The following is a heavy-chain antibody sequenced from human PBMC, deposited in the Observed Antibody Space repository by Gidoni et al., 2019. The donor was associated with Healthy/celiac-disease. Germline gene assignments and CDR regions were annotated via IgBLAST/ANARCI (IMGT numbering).Heavy chain of an antibody. D-gene: IGHD3-10*01. J-gene: IGHJ6*02. CDR3: TRDRRLYYGSGSYYKEDYYYGMDV. CDR2: IRSKAYGGTT. CDR1: GFTFGYSA. Sequence: EVQLVESGGGLVKPGRSLRLSCTASGFTFGYSAMSWFRQAPGKGLEWVGFIRSKAYGGTTEYAASVKGRFTISRDDSKSIDYLQMNSLKTEDTAVYYCTRDRRLYYGSGSYYKEDYYYGMDVWGQGTTVTVSS. V-gene: IGHV3-49*05.